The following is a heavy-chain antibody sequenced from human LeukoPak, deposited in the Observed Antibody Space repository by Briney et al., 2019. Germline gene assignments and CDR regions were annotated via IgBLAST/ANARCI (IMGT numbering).Heavy chain of an antibody. D-gene: IGHD3-9*01. Sequence: ASVKVSCKASGYTFTSYGISWVRQAPGQGLEWMGWISAYNGNTIYAQKFQGRVTMTEDTSTDTAYMELSSLRSEDTAVYYCATGIYDILTGYQPYYFDYWGQGTLVTVSS. CDR2: ISAYNGNT. V-gene: IGHV1-18*04. J-gene: IGHJ4*02. CDR3: ATGIYDILTGYQPYYFDY. CDR1: GYTFTSYG.